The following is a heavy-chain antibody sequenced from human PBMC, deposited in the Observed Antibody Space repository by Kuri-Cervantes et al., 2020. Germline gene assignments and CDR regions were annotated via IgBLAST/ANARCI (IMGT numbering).Heavy chain of an antibody. CDR3: AIQRTTVKTWDAFDI. CDR2: IKSKTDGGTI. J-gene: IGHJ3*02. CDR1: GSTFSDAW. D-gene: IGHD4-17*01. V-gene: IGHV3-15*01. Sequence: ESLKISCAASGSTFSDAWMSWVRQAPGKGLEWVGRIKSKTDGGTIDYADSVKGRFTISRDNSKNTMFLQMNSLRPEDTAVYYCAIQRTTVKTWDAFDIWGQGTTVTVSS.